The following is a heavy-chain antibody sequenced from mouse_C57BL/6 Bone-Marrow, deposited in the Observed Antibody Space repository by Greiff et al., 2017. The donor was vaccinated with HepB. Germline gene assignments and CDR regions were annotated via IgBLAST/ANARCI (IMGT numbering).Heavy chain of an antibody. CDR2: IYPGDGDT. J-gene: IGHJ4*01. CDR3: ARVNYYYGSSYVEDAMDY. D-gene: IGHD1-1*01. V-gene: IGHV1-82*01. CDR1: GYAFSSSW. Sequence: VQLKQSGPELVKPGASVKISCKASGYAFSSSWMNWVKQRPGKGLEWIGRIYPGDGDTNYNGKFKGKATLTADKSSSTAYMQLSSLTSEDCAVYFCARVNYYYGSSYVEDAMDYWGQGTSVTASS.